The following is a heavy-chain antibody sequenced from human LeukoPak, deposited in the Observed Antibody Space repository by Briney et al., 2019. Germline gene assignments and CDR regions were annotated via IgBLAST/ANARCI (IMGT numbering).Heavy chain of an antibody. J-gene: IGHJ3*02. CDR1: GFPFSSYS. CDR3: ASGAYCGGDCYSGDAFDI. Sequence: KPGGSLRLSCAASGFPFSSYSMNWVRRAPGKGLEWVSSIRSSSSYIYYADSAKGRFTIPRDNAKNSLYLQMNSLRAEDTAVYYCASGAYCGGDCYSGDAFDIWGQGTMVTVSS. D-gene: IGHD2-21*01. V-gene: IGHV3-21*01. CDR2: IRSSSSYI.